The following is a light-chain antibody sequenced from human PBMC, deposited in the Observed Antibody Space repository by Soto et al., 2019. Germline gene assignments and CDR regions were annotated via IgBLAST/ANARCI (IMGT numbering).Light chain of an antibody. Sequence: QSVLTQPASVSGSPGQSITISCTGTTSDIGSYNCVSWYQQHPGKAPTLMMNDVSNRPSGVSDRFSGSKSGNTASLTISGLQAEDEADYYCSSFTSSSTWVFGGGTKLTVL. V-gene: IGLV2-14*03. J-gene: IGLJ3*02. CDR2: DVS. CDR3: SSFTSSSTWV. CDR1: TSDIGSYNC.